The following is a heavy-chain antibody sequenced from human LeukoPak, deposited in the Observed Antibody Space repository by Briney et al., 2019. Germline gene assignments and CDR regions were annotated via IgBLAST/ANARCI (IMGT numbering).Heavy chain of an antibody. CDR3: AGSPYSSRSFDY. CDR1: GGSISSSNW. Sequence: SETLSLTCAVSGGSISSSNWWSWVRQPPGKGLEWIGEIYHSGSTNYNPSLKSRVTISVDKSKNQFSLKLSSVTAADTAVYYCAGSPYSSRSFDYWGQGTLVTVSS. D-gene: IGHD6-13*01. CDR2: IYHSGST. V-gene: IGHV4-4*02. J-gene: IGHJ4*02.